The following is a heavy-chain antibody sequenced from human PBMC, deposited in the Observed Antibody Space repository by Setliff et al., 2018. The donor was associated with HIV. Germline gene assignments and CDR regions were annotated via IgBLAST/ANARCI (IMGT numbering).Heavy chain of an antibody. J-gene: IGHJ2*01. V-gene: IGHV4-59*11. CDR1: GGFISNHY. Sequence: SETLSLTCTISGGFISNHYWNWIRQPPGKGLEWIGSTHYSGSSYYSPSLKSRVTISLDTSKNQFSLKLSSMTAADTAVYYCARDVGLCGVDCWPYFYFDLLGRGNLVTVSS. CDR2: THYSGSS. D-gene: IGHD2-21*02. CDR3: ARDVGLCGVDCWPYFYFDL.